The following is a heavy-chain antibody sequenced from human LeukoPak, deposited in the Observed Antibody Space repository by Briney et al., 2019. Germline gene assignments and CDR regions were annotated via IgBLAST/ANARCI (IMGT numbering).Heavy chain of an antibody. Sequence: GSSVNVSCKSSVGTFSSYDISWVRQAPGQGLEWMGEITPIFGTANYAHKFQGRVTITADESTSTAYMELSSLRYEDTAVYYCARSERELTLDYWGQGTLLTVSS. D-gene: IGHD1-26*01. J-gene: IGHJ4*02. CDR1: VGTFSSYD. V-gene: IGHV1-69*01. CDR2: ITPIFGTA. CDR3: ARSERELTLDY.